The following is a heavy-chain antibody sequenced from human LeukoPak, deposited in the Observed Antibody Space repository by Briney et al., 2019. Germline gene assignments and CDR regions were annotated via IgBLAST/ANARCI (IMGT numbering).Heavy chain of an antibody. CDR3: ASYGVSYYYGMDV. CDR1: GYTFTRYY. D-gene: IGHD4-17*01. V-gene: IGHV1-2*02. J-gene: IGHJ6*02. Sequence: GSVKVSFKASGYTFTRYYIHWVRQAPGQGLEWMGWINPNSGGTNYAQKFQGRVTMTRDTSISTAYMELSRLRSDDTAVYYCASYGVSYYYGMDVWGQGTTVTVSS. CDR2: INPNSGGT.